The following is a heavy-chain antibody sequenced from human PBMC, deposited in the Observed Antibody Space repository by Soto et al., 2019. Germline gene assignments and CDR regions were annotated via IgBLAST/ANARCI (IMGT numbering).Heavy chain of an antibody. CDR1: GYTFTSYG. J-gene: IGHJ4*02. V-gene: IGHV1-18*01. CDR3: ARDRFRGYCSGGRCHKFDY. CDR2: ISAYNGNT. D-gene: IGHD2-15*01. Sequence: GASVKVSCKASGYTFTSYGISWVRQAPGQGLEWMGWISAYNGNTNYAQKLQGRVTMTTDTSTSTAYMELRSLRSDDTAVYYCARDRFRGYCSGGRCHKFDYWGQGPLVTVSS.